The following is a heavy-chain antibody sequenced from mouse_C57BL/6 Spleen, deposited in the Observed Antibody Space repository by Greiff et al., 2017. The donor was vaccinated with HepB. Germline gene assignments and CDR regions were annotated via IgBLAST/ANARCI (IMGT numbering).Heavy chain of an antibody. CDR1: GYTFTSYW. V-gene: IGHV1-5*01. CDR3: ETGELAWFAY. Sequence: ELKLQESGSVLARPGASVKMSCKSSGYTFTSYWMHWVKQRPGQGLEWLGAIYPGSSYTVYNQKFKGKANLTAVISASTAYMELSGLTNEDSAVYYCETGELAWFAYWGQGTLVTVSA. CDR2: IYPGSSYT. J-gene: IGHJ3*01. D-gene: IGHD4-1*01.